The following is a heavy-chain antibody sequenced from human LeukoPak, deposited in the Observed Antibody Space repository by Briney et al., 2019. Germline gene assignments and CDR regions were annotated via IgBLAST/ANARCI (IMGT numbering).Heavy chain of an antibody. J-gene: IGHJ3*02. CDR2: IYYSGIT. V-gene: IGHV4-61*01. CDR1: GGSVSSGSYY. CDR3: ARDPQTGDQDAFDI. Sequence: PSETLTLTCNVSGGSVSSGSYYWIWIRLPPGKGLEWIGYIYYSGITNYNPSLKSRVTISVATSKDQFSLKLSSVTAADTAVYYCARDPQTGDQDAFDIWGQGTMVTVSS. D-gene: IGHD7-27*01.